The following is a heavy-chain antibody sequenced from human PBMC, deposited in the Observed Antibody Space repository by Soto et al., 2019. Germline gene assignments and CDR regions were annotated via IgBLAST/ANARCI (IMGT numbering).Heavy chain of an antibody. Sequence: EVQLLESGGGLVQPGGPLRLSCEASGFTLGSYAMSWVRQAPGKGLEWVSLISGTGDSSEYANSVKGRFTISRDYSKTTVFLQMNSLRAEDTAVYFCAKDNGNYGSGSFSHWGQGTLVTVSS. V-gene: IGHV3-23*01. CDR2: ISGTGDSS. J-gene: IGHJ4*02. CDR3: AKDNGNYGSGSFSH. CDR1: GFTLGSYA. D-gene: IGHD3-10*01.